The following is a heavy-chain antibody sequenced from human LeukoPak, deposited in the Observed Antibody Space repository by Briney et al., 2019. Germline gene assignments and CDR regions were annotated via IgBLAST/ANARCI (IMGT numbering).Heavy chain of an antibody. CDR3: ARDLAVAGIRDYYYYMDV. J-gene: IGHJ6*03. Sequence: ASVKVSCKASGYTFTSYGISWVRQAPGQGLEWMGWISAYNGNTNYAQKLQGRVTMTTDTSTSTAYMELRSLRSDDTAVYYCARDLAVAGIRDYYYYMDVGGKGTTVTVSS. V-gene: IGHV1-18*01. D-gene: IGHD6-19*01. CDR1: GYTFTSYG. CDR2: ISAYNGNT.